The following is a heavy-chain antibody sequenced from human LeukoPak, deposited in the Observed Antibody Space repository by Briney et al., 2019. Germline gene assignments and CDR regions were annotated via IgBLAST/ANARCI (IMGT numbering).Heavy chain of an antibody. CDR3: ARRVGYCSGGSCYFDY. J-gene: IGHJ4*02. CDR2: IYPGDSDT. V-gene: IGHV5-51*01. D-gene: IGHD2-15*01. CDR1: GYRFTSYW. Sequence: GESLQISCQGSGYRFTSYWIGWVRPVPGKGLEWMGIIYPGDSDTRYSPSFQGQVTISADKSISTAYLQWSSLKASDTAMYYCARRVGYCSGGSCYFDYWGQGTLVTVSS.